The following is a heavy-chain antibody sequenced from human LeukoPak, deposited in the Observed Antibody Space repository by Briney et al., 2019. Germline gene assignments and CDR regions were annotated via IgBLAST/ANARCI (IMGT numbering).Heavy chain of an antibody. CDR2: ISYDGSNK. D-gene: IGHD3-22*01. CDR1: GFTFSSYA. J-gene: IGHJ4*02. V-gene: IGHV3-30-3*01. CDR3: ARDFLYYYDSRVGFDY. Sequence: GGSLRLSCAASGFTFSSYAMHWVRQAPGKGLEWVAVISYDGSNKYYADSVKGRFTISRDNSKNTLYLQMNSLRAEDTAVYYCARDFLYYYDSRVGFDYWGQGTLVTVSS.